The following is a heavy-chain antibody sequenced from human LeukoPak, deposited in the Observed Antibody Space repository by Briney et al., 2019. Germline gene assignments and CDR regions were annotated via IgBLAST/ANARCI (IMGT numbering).Heavy chain of an antibody. J-gene: IGHJ4*02. CDR2: INPSGGST. D-gene: IGHD1-20*01. V-gene: IGHV1-46*01. CDR1: GYTFTSYY. CDR3: ARDGITGTIDY. Sequence: ASVKVSCKASGYTFTSYYMHWVREAPGQGLEWMGIINPSGGSTSYAQKFQGRVTMTRDTSTSTVYMELSSLRSEDTAVYYCARDGITGTIDYWGQGTLVTVSS.